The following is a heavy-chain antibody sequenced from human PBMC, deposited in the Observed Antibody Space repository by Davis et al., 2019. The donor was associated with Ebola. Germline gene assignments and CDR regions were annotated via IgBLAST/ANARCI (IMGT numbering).Heavy chain of an antibody. J-gene: IGHJ4*02. CDR3: ARDRYYDSSGYYHHAQPDY. CDR2: ISAYNGNT. Sequence: ASVTVSCKASGYTFTSYGISWVRQAPGQGLEWMGWISAYNGNTNYAQKLQGRVTMTTDTSTSTAYMELRSLRSDDTAVYYCARDRYYDSSGYYHHAQPDYWGQGTLVTVSS. CDR1: GYTFTSYG. V-gene: IGHV1-18*01. D-gene: IGHD3-22*01.